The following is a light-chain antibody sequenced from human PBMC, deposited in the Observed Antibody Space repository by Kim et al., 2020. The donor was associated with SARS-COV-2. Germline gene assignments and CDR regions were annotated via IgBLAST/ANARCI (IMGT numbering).Light chain of an antibody. CDR2: GAS. V-gene: IGKV3-15*01. J-gene: IGKJ3*01. CDR3: QQYNNGLS. CDR1: QHISDS. Sequence: EIILTQSPGTLSVSPGERATLSCGASQHISDSVAWYQQKPGQSPRLLLYGASTRATDVPPRFSGSVSGTEFTLTITSLQPDDFAVYYCQQYNNGLSFGPGTNVDIK.